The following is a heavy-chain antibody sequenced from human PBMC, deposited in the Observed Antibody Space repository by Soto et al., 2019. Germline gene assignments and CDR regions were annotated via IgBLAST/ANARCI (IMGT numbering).Heavy chain of an antibody. D-gene: IGHD6-13*01. V-gene: IGHV3-30-3*01. CDR3: AREQQLAEGDFDY. Sequence: GGSLRLSCAASGFTFSSYAMHWVRQAPGKGLEWVAVISYDGSNKYYADSVKGRFTISRDNSKNTLYLQMNSLRAEDTAVYYCAREQQLAEGDFDYWGQGTLVTVSS. CDR1: GFTFSSYA. CDR2: ISYDGSNK. J-gene: IGHJ4*02.